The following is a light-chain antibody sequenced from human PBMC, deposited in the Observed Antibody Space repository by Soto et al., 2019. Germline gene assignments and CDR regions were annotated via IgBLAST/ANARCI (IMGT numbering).Light chain of an antibody. Sequence: QSALTQVASVSGSPGQSITISCTGTSGDVGGYDYVSWYQQHPGKAPKLMIYNVNYRPSGVSNRFSGSKSGNTASLTIYGLQAEDEASYYCTSYTNNNTVVFGGGTKLTVL. CDR1: SGDVGGYDY. J-gene: IGLJ2*01. CDR3: TSYTNNNTVV. CDR2: NVN. V-gene: IGLV2-14*03.